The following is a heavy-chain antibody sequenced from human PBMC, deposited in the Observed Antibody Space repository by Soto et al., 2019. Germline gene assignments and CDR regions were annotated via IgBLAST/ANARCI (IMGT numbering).Heavy chain of an antibody. CDR2: ISWNSDNI. CDR3: AKDLYSNYGDAFDI. Sequence: GGSLRLSCAASGFTFYDYAMHWVRQAQGKGLEWVSGISWNSDNIVYADSVKGRFTISRDKAKNSLYVQMNSLRAEDTALYYCAKDLYSNYGDAFDIWGQGTMVTVSS. CDR1: GFTFYDYA. D-gene: IGHD4-4*01. V-gene: IGHV3-9*01. J-gene: IGHJ3*02.